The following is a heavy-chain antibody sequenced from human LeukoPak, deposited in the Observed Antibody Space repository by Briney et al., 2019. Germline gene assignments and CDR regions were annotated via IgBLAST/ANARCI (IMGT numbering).Heavy chain of an antibody. J-gene: IGHJ3*02. CDR3: AGFFYDNSGDAFDI. CDR2: HIPIYGSA. Sequence: SVKVSCKASGGSFTFTSHAISWVRQAPGRGLEWMGGHIPIYGSANYAQKFQGRVTITSDESTRTVYMELSSLRPEDSAVHYCAGFFYDNSGDAFDIWGQGTMVTVSS. V-gene: IGHV1-69*13. CDR1: GGSFTFTSHA. D-gene: IGHD3-22*01.